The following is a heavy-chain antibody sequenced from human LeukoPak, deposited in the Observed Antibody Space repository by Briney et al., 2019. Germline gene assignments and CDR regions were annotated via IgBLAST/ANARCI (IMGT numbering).Heavy chain of an antibody. CDR3: VKEDCSGGSCYPDY. V-gene: IGHV3-64D*06. CDR2: INSNGGST. D-gene: IGHD2-15*01. CDR1: GFTFSSYG. J-gene: IGHJ4*02. Sequence: VGSLRLSCSASGFTFSSYGMHWVRQAPGKGLEYVSAINSNGGSTYYADSVKGRFTISRDNSKNTLYLQMSSLRAEDTAVYYCVKEDCSGGSCYPDYWGQGTLVTVSS.